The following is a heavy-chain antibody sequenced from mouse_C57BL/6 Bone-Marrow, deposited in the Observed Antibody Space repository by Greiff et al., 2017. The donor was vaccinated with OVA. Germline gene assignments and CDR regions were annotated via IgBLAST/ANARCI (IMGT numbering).Heavy chain of an antibody. CDR1: GYSITSGYY. Sequence: EVQRVESGPGLVKPSQSLSLTCSVTGYSITSGYYWNWIRQFPGNKLEWMGYISYDGSNNYNPSLKNRISITRDTSKNQFFLKLNSVTTEDTATYYCARRIYYDFSFDYWGQGTTLTVSS. CDR3: ARRIYYDFSFDY. D-gene: IGHD2-4*01. J-gene: IGHJ2*01. CDR2: ISYDGSN. V-gene: IGHV3-6*01.